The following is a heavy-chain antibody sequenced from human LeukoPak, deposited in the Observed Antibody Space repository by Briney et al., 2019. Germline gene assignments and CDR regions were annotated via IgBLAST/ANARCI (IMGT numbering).Heavy chain of an antibody. CDR2: IYHSGST. V-gene: IGHV4-38-2*02. J-gene: IGHJ6*03. D-gene: IGHD5-12*01. CDR1: GYSISSGYY. CDR3: ARTTEGYAGGPGYSYYYYMDV. Sequence: SETLSLTCTVSGYSISSGYYWGWIRQPPGKGLEWIGSIYHSGSTYYNPSLKSRVTISVDTSKNQVSLKLRSVTAADTAVYYCARTTEGYAGGPGYSYYYYMDVWGKGTAVTISS.